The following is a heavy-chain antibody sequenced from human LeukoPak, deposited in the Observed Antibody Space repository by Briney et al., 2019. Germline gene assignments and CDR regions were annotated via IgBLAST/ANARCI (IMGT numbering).Heavy chain of an antibody. D-gene: IGHD2-15*01. V-gene: IGHV3-64*01. CDR1: GFTFSSYA. CDR3: AKDQLNRFCSGGSCSITHDS. J-gene: IGHJ4*02. CDR2: ISSNGGST. Sequence: PGRSLRLSCAASGFTFSSYAMHWVRQAPGKGLEYVSAISSNGGSTYYANSVKGRFTISKDTSKNTLYLQMNSLRAEDTAIYYCAKDQLNRFCSGGSCSITHDSWGQGTLVTVSS.